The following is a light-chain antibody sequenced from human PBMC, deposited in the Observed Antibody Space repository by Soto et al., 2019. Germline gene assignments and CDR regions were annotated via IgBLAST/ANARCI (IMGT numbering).Light chain of an antibody. Sequence: QSVLTQPASVSGSSGQSNTISCTGTSSDVSGYNYVYWYQQRPGKEPKIMIYEVSNRPSGVSNRFSGSESGNTASLTISGLQAEDEADYYCSSYTSSSTYVFGTGTKVTVL. CDR3: SSYTSSSTYV. J-gene: IGLJ1*01. V-gene: IGLV2-14*01. CDR2: EVS. CDR1: SSDVSGYNY.